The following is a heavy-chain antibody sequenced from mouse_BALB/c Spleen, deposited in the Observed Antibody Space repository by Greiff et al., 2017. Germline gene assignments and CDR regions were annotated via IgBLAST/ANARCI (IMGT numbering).Heavy chain of an antibody. CDR1: GFSLTSYG. Sequence: VKLMESGPGLVAPSQSLSITCTVSGFSLTSYGVHWVRQPPGKGLEWLGVIWAGGSTNYNSALMSRLSISKDNSKSQVFLKMNSLQTDDTAMYYCARDYYGSSWGTYYAMDYWGQGTSVTVSS. V-gene: IGHV2-9*02. D-gene: IGHD1-1*01. CDR3: ARDYYGSSWGTYYAMDY. J-gene: IGHJ4*01. CDR2: IWAGGST.